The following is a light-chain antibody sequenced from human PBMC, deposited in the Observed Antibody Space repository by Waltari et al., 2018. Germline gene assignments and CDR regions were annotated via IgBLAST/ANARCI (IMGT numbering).Light chain of an antibody. J-gene: IGLJ1*01. CDR2: EGS. V-gene: IGLV2-14*01. CDR3: SSHTATVPHV. CDR1: SNDVGGYGY. Sequence: QSALTQPASVSGSPGQSITISCTGTSNDVGGYGYVSWYQQYPGKAPKLIIYEGSYRPSGISARFSGSKSGNTASRTISGLQAEDEADYYCSSHTATVPHVFGTGTRVTVV.